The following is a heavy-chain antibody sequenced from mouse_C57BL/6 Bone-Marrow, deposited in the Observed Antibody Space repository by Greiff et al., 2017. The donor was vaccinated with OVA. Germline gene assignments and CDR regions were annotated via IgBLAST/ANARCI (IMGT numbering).Heavy chain of an antibody. D-gene: IGHD2-3*01. CDR1: GFTFSSYA. CDR3: ASHGYSFAY. CDR2: ISDGGSYT. J-gene: IGHJ3*01. Sequence: EVQWVESGGGLVKPGGSLKLSCAASGFTFSSYAMSWVRQTPEKRLEWVATISDGGSYTYYPDNVKGRFTISRDNAKNNLYLQMSHLKSEDTAMYYCASHGYSFAYWGQGTLVTVSA. V-gene: IGHV5-4*01.